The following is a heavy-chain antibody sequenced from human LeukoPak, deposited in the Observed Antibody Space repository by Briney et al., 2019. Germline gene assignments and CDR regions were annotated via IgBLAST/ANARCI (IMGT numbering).Heavy chain of an antibody. CDR1: GGSISSYY. Sequence: SETLSLTCTVSGGSISSYYWSWIRQPPGKGLEWIGYISYSGSTNYNPSLKSRVTVSVDTSKTQFSLNLSSVTAADTAVYYCARGTSYLRPNFDYWGQGTLVTVSS. J-gene: IGHJ4*02. D-gene: IGHD2-2*01. V-gene: IGHV4-59*08. CDR3: ARGTSYLRPNFDY. CDR2: ISYSGST.